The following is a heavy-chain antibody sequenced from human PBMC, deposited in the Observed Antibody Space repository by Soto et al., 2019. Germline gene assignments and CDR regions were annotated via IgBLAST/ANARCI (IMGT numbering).Heavy chain of an antibody. D-gene: IGHD6-13*01. J-gene: IGHJ5*02. CDR3: ARSAGSSSWYGNWFDP. CDR2: VYYSGST. V-gene: IGHV4-59*01. CDR1: GGSISTYY. Sequence: QVQLQESGPGLVKPSETLSLTCTVSGGSISTYYWNWIRQPPGKGLEWIGYVYYSGSTNYNPSLKSRVTISVDTSKNQFYLKLSSVTAADTAVYYCARSAGSSSWYGNWFDPWGQGTLVTVSS.